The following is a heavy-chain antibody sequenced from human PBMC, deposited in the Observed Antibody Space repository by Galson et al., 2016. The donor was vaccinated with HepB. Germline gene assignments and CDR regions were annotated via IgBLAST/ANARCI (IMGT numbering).Heavy chain of an antibody. CDR2: ISGSGGTT. J-gene: IGHJ3*02. V-gene: IGHV3-23*01. D-gene: IGHD5-24*01. CDR1: GLTFNSYA. Sequence: SLRLSCAVSGLTFNSYAMSWVRQAPGKGLEWVSAISGSGGTTYYADSVKGRFTFSRDYSQNTLYLEMNSLRVEDTAVYYCEKVGRTIDAFDIWGQGTMVTVSS. CDR3: EKVGRTIDAFDI.